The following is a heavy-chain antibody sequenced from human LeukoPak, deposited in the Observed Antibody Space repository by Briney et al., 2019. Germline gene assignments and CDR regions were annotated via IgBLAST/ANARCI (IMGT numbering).Heavy chain of an antibody. CDR1: GYTFTGYY. Sequence: ASVKVSCKASGYTFTGYYMQWVRQAPGQGLEWMGWINPNSGGTNYAQKFQGRVTVTSDTSITTVYLEMSSLRSDDTAVYYCARGHYDYVLGNWLDPWGQGTLVTVSS. CDR2: INPNSGGT. D-gene: IGHD3-16*01. CDR3: ARGHYDYVLGNWLDP. J-gene: IGHJ5*02. V-gene: IGHV1-2*02.